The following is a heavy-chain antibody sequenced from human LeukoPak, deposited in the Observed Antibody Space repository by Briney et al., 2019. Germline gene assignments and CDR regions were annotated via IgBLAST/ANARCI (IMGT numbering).Heavy chain of an antibody. Sequence: GGSLRLSCAVTGFTFSSYGMSWVRQAPGKGLEWVANIKQDGSEKYYVDSVKGRFTISRDNAKNSLYLQMNSLRAEDTAVYYCARVPPGRWELLRSASTYYFDYWGQGTLVTVSS. CDR2: IKQDGSEK. J-gene: IGHJ4*02. CDR3: ARVPPGRWELLRSASTYYFDY. D-gene: IGHD1-26*01. V-gene: IGHV3-7*01. CDR1: GFTFSSYG.